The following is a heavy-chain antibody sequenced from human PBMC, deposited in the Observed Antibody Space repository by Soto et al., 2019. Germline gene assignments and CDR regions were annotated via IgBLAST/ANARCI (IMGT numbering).Heavy chain of an antibody. CDR3: AXSSGTYPPSRYYYGLDV. J-gene: IGHJ6*02. V-gene: IGHV1-18*01. D-gene: IGHD1-26*01. CDR1: GYTFTSYG. CDR2: ISAYNGDT. Sequence: AAVKVSCKASGYTFTSYGFSWARQAPGQGLEWMGWISAYNGDTNYPQKFQARVTMTTDTSTSTAYLDLRSLRSDDTAVYYCAXSSGTYPPSRYYYGLDVWGQGTTVTVSS.